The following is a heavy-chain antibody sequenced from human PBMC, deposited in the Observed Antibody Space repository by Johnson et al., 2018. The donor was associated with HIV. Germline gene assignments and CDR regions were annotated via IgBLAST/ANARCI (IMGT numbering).Heavy chain of an antibody. CDR2: IRYDGSNK. J-gene: IGHJ3*02. D-gene: IGHD3-3*01. CDR3: ACGPPRITIFGVVPAFDI. V-gene: IGHV3-30*02. Sequence: QVQLVESGGGVVQPGGSLGLSCAASGFTFSSYGMHWVRQAPGKGLVRVAFIRYDGSNKYYADSVKGRFTLSRDNSKNTLYLQMNSLRAEDTAVDYCACGPPRITIFGVVPAFDIWGQGTMVTVSS. CDR1: GFTFSSYG.